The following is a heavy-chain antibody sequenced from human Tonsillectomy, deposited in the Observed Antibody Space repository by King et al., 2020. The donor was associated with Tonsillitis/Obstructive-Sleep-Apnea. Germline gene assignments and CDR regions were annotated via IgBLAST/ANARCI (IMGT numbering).Heavy chain of an antibody. V-gene: IGHV3-13*05. CDR2: IGTAGDP. J-gene: IGHJ6*02. D-gene: IGHD3-22*01. Sequence: VQLVESGGGLVQPGGSLRLSCAASGFTFSRYDMHWVRQATGKGLEWVSGIGTAGDPYYPGSVKGRFTISRENAKNSLYLQMNSLRAGDTAVYYCERAYDSSGYXYYGMDVWGQGTTVTVSS. CDR3: ERAYDSSGYXYYGMDV. CDR1: GFTFSRYD.